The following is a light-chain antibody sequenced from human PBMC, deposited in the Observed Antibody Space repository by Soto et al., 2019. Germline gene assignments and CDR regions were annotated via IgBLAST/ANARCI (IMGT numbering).Light chain of an antibody. CDR3: SSYAASNNFYFV. CDR1: SSDVGGYNY. Sequence: QSALTQPPSASGSPGQSVTISCTVTSSDVGGYNYVSWYQQYPGRAPKLMIYEVTKRTSGVPDRFSGSKSGNTASLTVSGLQAEDEADYYCSSYAASNNFYFVFGGGTKLTVL. V-gene: IGLV2-8*01. CDR2: EVT. J-gene: IGLJ3*02.